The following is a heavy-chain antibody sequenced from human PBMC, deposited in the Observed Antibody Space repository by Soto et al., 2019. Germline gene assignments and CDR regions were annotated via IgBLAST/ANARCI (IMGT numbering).Heavy chain of an antibody. V-gene: IGHV1-18*01. CDR1: GYAFTTYG. CDR2: ISAHNGNT. J-gene: IGHJ4*02. Sequence: VHLVQSGAEVKKPGASVKVSCQASGYAFTTYGITWVRQAPGQGLEWMGWISAHNGNTNYAQKLQGRVTVTRDTSTSTAHMELRSLRSDDTAVYYCARGRYGDYWGQGALVTVSS. CDR3: ARGRYGDY. D-gene: IGHD1-1*01.